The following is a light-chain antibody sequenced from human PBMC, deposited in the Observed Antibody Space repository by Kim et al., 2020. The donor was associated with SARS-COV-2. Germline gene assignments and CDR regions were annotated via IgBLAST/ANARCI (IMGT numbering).Light chain of an antibody. CDR3: CSYAGSNDLV. V-gene: IGLV2-11*03. Sequence: NSCTGTSGDVGGYNYVTWNQQHPGNAPKVIIYDVSKRPSGIPDRFSGSKSGNTASLTISGLQTEDEGDYHCCSYAGSNDLVFGGGTQLTVL. J-gene: IGLJ2*01. CDR1: SGDVGGYNY. CDR2: DVS.